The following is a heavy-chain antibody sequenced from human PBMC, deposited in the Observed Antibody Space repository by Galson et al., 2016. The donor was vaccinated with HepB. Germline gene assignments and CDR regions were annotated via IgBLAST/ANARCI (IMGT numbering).Heavy chain of an antibody. CDR2: IHSTVTT. J-gene: IGHJ2*01. Sequence: ETLSLTCTVSAGSISGSCWSWIRQPPGKRLAWIGYIHSTVTTKYNPTLKSRVTISVDTSKNQLSLKLSSVTAADTAVYYCARDRDATTVNWYFDLWGHGTLVSVSS. D-gene: IGHD4-17*01. V-gene: IGHV4-59*01. CDR1: AGSISGSC. CDR3: ARDRDATTVNWYFDL.